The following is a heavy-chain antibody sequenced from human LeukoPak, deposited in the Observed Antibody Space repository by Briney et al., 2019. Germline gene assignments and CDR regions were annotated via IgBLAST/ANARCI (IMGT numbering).Heavy chain of an antibody. D-gene: IGHD1-26*01. V-gene: IGHV1-8*03. J-gene: IGHJ5*02. CDR1: GYTFTSYD. Sequence: ASVKVSFKASGYTFTSYDINWVRQATGQGLEWMGWMNPNSGNTGYAQKFQGRVTITRNTSISTAYMELSSLRSEDTAVYYCARGGFGGSYYRDNWFDPWGQGALVTVSS. CDR3: ARGGFGGSYYRDNWFDP. CDR2: MNPNSGNT.